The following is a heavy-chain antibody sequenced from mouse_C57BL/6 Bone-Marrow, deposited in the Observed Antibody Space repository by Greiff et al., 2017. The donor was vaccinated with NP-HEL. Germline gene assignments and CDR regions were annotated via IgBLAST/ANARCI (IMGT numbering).Heavy chain of an antibody. CDR2: IHPNSGST. V-gene: IGHV1-64*01. J-gene: IGHJ3*01. CDR3: AREIYDYHAY. CDR1: GYTFTSYW. Sequence: QVHVKQSGAELVKPGASVKLSCKASGYTFTSYWMHWVKQRPGQGLEWIGMIHPNSGSTNYNEKFKSKATLTVDKSSSTAYMQLSSLTSEDSAVYYCAREIYDYHAYWGQGTLVTVSA. D-gene: IGHD2-4*01.